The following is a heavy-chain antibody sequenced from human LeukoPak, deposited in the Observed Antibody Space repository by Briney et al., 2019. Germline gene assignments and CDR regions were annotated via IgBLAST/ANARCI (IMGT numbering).Heavy chain of an antibody. Sequence: GESLKISCKGSGYSFTNYWIGWVRRMPGKGLEWMGIIYPGDSDTRYSPSFQGQVTISADKSISTAYLQWSSLKASDTAMYYCARPIYDGSGYGHDAFDIWGQGTMVTVSS. CDR3: ARPIYDGSGYGHDAFDI. CDR1: GYSFTNYW. D-gene: IGHD3-22*01. J-gene: IGHJ3*02. CDR2: IYPGDSDT. V-gene: IGHV5-51*01.